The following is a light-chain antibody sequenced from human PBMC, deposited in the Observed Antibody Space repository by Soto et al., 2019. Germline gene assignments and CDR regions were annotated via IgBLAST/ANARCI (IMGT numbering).Light chain of an antibody. CDR2: DAS. Sequence: IVLTQSPTTLSLSPGERATLSCRASQSVSSYLAWYQQKPGQAPRLLIYDASNRATGISARFSGSGSGTDFTLTISSLEPEDFAVYYCQQRSKWPPEVTFGQGTRLE. V-gene: IGKV3-11*01. CDR3: QQRSKWPPEVT. J-gene: IGKJ5*01. CDR1: QSVSSY.